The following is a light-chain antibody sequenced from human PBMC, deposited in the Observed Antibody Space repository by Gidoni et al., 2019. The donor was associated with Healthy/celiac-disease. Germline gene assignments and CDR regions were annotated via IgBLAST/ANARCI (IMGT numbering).Light chain of an antibody. CDR3: QQYNNWPPIT. V-gene: IGKV3-15*01. CDR2: GAS. CDR1: QSVSSN. Sequence: IVMTQSPATLSVSPVERATLSCRASQSVSSNLAWYQQKPGQAPRLLIYGASTRDTGIPARLSGSGYGTEFTLTISSLQTEDFAVYYCQQYNNWPPITFGQGTRLEIK. J-gene: IGKJ5*01.